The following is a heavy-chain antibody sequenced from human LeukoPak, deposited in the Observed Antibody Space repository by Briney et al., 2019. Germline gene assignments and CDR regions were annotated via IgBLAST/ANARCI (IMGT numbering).Heavy chain of an antibody. CDR2: ISAYNGNT. J-gene: IGHJ4*02. CDR3: AILPRQWELLYFDY. D-gene: IGHD1-26*01. V-gene: IGHV1-18*01. Sequence: GASVKVSCKASGYTFTSYGISWVRQAPGQGLEWMGWISAYNGNTNYAQKLQGRVTMTTDTSTSTAYMELRSLRSDDTAVYYCAILPRQWELLYFDYWGQGTLVTVSS. CDR1: GYTFTSYG.